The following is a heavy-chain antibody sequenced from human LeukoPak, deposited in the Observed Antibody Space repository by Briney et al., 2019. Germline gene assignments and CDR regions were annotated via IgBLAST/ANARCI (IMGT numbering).Heavy chain of an antibody. J-gene: IGHJ4*02. CDR2: ISSSSSYI. D-gene: IGHD6-19*01. V-gene: IGHV3-21*01. CDR1: GFIFSTYS. CDR3: ARDFLHSSGLY. Sequence: PGGSLRLSCAASGFIFSTYSMSWVRQAPGKGLEWVSSISSSSSYIHYADSVKGRFTISRDNAKNSLYLQMNSLRAEDTAVYYCARDFLHSSGLYWGQGTLVTVSP.